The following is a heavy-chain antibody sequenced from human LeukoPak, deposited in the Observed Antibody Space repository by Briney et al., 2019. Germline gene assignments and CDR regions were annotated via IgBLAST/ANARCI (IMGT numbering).Heavy chain of an antibody. D-gene: IGHD2-2*02. J-gene: IGHJ4*02. V-gene: IGHV3-23*01. CDR3: AKGRFLYDQGPLGY. CDR2: ISGSGGST. CDR1: GFTFSSYA. Sequence: GGSLRLSCAASGFTFSSYAMSWVRQAPGKGLEWVSAISGSGGSTYYADSVKGRFTISRDNSKNTLYLQMNSLRAEDTAVYYCAKGRFLYDQGPLGYWGQGTLVTVSS.